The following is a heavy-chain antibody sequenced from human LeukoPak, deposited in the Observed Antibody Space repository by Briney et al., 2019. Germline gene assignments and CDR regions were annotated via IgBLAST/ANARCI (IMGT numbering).Heavy chain of an antibody. J-gene: IGHJ3*02. CDR3: AKVDGREWPGAHAFDI. Sequence: GGSLRLSCGVSGFTFSSNAMTWVRQAPGKGLEWVSAISGSGDRTYYVDSVEGRFTISRDNSKNTLYLQMNSLRAEDTAVYYCAKVDGREWPGAHAFDIRGQGTVVTVSS. CDR1: GFTFSSNA. V-gene: IGHV3-23*01. D-gene: IGHD3-3*01. CDR2: ISGSGDRT.